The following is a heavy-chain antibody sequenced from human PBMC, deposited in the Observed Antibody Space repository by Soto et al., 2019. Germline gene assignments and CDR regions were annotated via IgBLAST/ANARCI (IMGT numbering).Heavy chain of an antibody. CDR3: ARDRVESGYPEYFQH. Sequence: EVQLVESGGGLIQPGGSLRLSCAASGFTVSSNYMSWVRQAPGKGLEWVSVIYSGGSTYYADSVKGRFTISRDNSKNTQYLQMNSLRAEYTAVYYCARDRVESGYPEYFQHWGQGTLVTVSS. J-gene: IGHJ1*01. CDR2: IYSGGST. CDR1: GFTVSSNY. D-gene: IGHD3-22*01. V-gene: IGHV3-53*01.